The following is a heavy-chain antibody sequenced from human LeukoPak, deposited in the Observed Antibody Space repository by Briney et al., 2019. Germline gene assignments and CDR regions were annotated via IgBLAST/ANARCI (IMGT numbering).Heavy chain of an antibody. Sequence: GGSLRLSCAASGFTFSNYAMNWVRQAPGKGLEWVSAIVGSGTLTFYADSVKGRFTISRDNSKNKLYLQMSSLRADDTAVYYCARNGYYYDSSGYYYAGGNDAFDIWGQGTMVTVSS. CDR1: GFTFSNYA. CDR2: IVGSGTLT. D-gene: IGHD3-22*01. V-gene: IGHV3-23*01. CDR3: ARNGYYYDSSGYYYAGGNDAFDI. J-gene: IGHJ3*02.